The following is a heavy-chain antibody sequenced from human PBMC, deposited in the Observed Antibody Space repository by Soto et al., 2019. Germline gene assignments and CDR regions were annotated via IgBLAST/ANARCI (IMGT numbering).Heavy chain of an antibody. CDR1: GGSISSYY. V-gene: IGHV4-59*08. Sequence: SETLSLTCTVSGGSISSYYWSWIRQPPGKGLEWIGYIYYSGSTNYNPSLKSRVTISVDTSKNQFSLKLSSATAADTAVYYFARHRWGYCSSTSCYFPRFDPWGQGTLVTVSS. J-gene: IGHJ5*02. D-gene: IGHD2-2*01. CDR2: IYYSGST. CDR3: ARHRWGYCSSTSCYFPRFDP.